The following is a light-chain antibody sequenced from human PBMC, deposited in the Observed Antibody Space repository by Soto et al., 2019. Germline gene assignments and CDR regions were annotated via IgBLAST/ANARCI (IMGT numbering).Light chain of an antibody. CDR2: DVT. Sequence: QSVLTQPASVSGSPGQSITISCTGTSSDFGGYNYVSWYQQHPVKAPKLMIYDVTNRPSGVSDRFSGSKSGNTASLTIFGLQAEDEADYYCSSYTSSSTPYVFGTGTKVTVL. J-gene: IGLJ1*01. V-gene: IGLV2-14*01. CDR1: SSDFGGYNY. CDR3: SSYTSSSTPYV.